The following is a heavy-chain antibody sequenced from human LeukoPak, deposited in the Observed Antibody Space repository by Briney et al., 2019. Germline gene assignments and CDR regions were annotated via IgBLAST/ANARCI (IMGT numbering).Heavy chain of an antibody. Sequence: ASVKVSCKASGYTFTSYYMHWVRQAPGQGLEWMEWINPNSGGTNYAQKFQGRVTMTRDTSISTAYMELSRLRPDDTAVYYCAGTLVTATGTSYYYYMDVWGKGTTVTVSS. D-gene: IGHD2-21*02. CDR2: INPNSGGT. CDR3: AGTLVTATGTSYYYYMDV. CDR1: GYTFTSYY. J-gene: IGHJ6*03. V-gene: IGHV1-2*02.